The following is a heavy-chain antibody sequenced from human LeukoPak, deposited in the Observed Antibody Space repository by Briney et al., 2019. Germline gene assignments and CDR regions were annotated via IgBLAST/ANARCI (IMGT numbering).Heavy chain of an antibody. J-gene: IGHJ6*02. V-gene: IGHV3-30-3*02. Sequence: GKSLRLSCAASGFAFNQYAMHWVRQAPGKGLEWVAVISYDGSIKYHADSVRGRLTISRDDSKNTLFLQMHSLRAEDTAVYFCAKDQYYQSGLDVWGQGTTVIVSS. CDR3: AKDQYYQSGLDV. CDR1: GFAFNQYA. D-gene: IGHD3-10*01. CDR2: ISYDGSIK.